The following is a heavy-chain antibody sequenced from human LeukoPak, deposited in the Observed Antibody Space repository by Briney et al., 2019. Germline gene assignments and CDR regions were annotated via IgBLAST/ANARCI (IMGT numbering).Heavy chain of an antibody. CDR1: GGSISSYY. Sequence: SETLSLTCTVSGGSISSYYWSWIRKPPGKGLEWIGYIYYSGSTNYNPSLKSRVTISVDTSKNQFSLKLSSVTAADTAVYYCARGSTVVNPEDWYFDLWGRGTLVTVSS. D-gene: IGHD4-23*01. V-gene: IGHV4-59*01. J-gene: IGHJ2*01. CDR2: IYYSGST. CDR3: ARGSTVVNPEDWYFDL.